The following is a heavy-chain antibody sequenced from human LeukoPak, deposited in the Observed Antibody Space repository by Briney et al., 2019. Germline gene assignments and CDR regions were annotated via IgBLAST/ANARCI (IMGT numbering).Heavy chain of an antibody. CDR1: GFTFSTYW. Sequence: GGSLRLSCTASGFTFSTYWINWVRQSPGKGLVWVALINGDGSTTTHADSVKGRFTISRDNAKDTAYLQMNSLRDEDTAVYFCARDYAGSPDYWGQGTLVTVSA. CDR3: ARDYAGSPDY. J-gene: IGHJ4*02. V-gene: IGHV3-74*03. D-gene: IGHD3-10*01. CDR2: INGDGSTT.